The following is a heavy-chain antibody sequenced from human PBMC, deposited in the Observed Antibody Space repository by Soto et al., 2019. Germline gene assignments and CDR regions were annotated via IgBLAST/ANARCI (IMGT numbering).Heavy chain of an antibody. CDR3: ERSTNMVMPGFDH. D-gene: IGHD3-10*01. CDR2: INTGNGDS. J-gene: IGHJ4*01. Sequence: ASVNVSRKTSGYVFTSFAIHWMLQAPVQGPEWMGWINTGNGDSKYSEKFQDRLTITRDTYATTAYMELSCLRSEDTAVYYCERSTNMVMPGFDHWG. V-gene: IGHV1-3*04. CDR1: GYVFTSFA.